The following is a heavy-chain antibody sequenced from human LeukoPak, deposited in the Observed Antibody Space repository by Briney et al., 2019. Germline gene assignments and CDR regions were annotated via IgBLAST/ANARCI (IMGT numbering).Heavy chain of an antibody. D-gene: IGHD3-10*01. J-gene: IGHJ5*02. CDR2: IYYSGST. CDR3: ARENVMVRGVSNWFDP. V-gene: IGHV4-31*03. Sequence: PSETLSLTCTVSGGSISSGGYYWSWIRQHPGKGLEWIGYIYYSGSTYYNPSLKSRVTISVDTSKNQFSLKLSSVTAADTAVYYCARENVMVRGVSNWFDPWGQGTLVTVSS. CDR1: GGSISSGGYY.